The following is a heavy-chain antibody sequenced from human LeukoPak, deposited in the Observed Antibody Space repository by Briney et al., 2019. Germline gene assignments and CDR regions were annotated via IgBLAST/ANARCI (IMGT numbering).Heavy chain of an antibody. D-gene: IGHD2-15*01. V-gene: IGHV3-7*01. J-gene: IGHJ4*02. CDR1: GFTFSSYW. CDR2: LKQDGSDQ. Sequence: GGSLRLSCAASGFTFSSYWMTWVRQAPGKGLEWVANLKQDGSDQYYVDSVKGRFTISRDNAKNSLYLQMNSLTVEDTAVYYCATSHDSAGNDWGQGTLVTVSS. CDR3: ATSHDSAGND.